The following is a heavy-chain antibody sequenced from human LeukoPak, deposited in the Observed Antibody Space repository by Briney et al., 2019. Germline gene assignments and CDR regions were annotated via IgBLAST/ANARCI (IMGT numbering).Heavy chain of an antibody. V-gene: IGHV4-61*02. CDR3: ARDKDWNFD. D-gene: IGHD1-7*01. J-gene: IGHJ4*02. CDR2: IYTSGST. CDR1: GGSISSGNYF. Sequence: PSDTLSLTCTVSGGSISSGNYFWRWIRQPAGKGLEWIGRIYTSGSTNYNPSLKSRVTISVDTSKNQFSLKLSSVTAADTAVYYCARDKDWNFDWGQGTLVTVSS.